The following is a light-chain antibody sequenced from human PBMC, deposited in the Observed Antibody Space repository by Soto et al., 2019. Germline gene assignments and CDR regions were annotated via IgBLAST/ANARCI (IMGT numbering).Light chain of an antibody. CDR2: GAS. Sequence: DIQMTQSPSSLSASVGDILTITCRASQSISSYLNWYQQKPVKAPKLLIYGASSLQSGVPSRFSGSGSGTDITLTISSLPPEDFASYYCQQSYSTPYTFGQGTKLEIK. J-gene: IGKJ2*01. CDR3: QQSYSTPYT. V-gene: IGKV1-39*01. CDR1: QSISSY.